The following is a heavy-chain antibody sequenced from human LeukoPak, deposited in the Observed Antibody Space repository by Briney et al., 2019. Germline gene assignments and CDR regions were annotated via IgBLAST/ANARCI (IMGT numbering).Heavy chain of an antibody. CDR1: GFTFSSYA. CDR2: ISAGGGGT. Sequence: GGSLRLSCAASGFTFSSYAMNWVRQAPGKGLEWVSAISAGGGGTYYADSVKGRFTISRDNSKDTLFLQTNSLRAEDTAVYYCARKGQGYYFEYWGQGALVTVSS. J-gene: IGHJ4*02. V-gene: IGHV3-23*01. CDR3: ARKGQGYYFEY.